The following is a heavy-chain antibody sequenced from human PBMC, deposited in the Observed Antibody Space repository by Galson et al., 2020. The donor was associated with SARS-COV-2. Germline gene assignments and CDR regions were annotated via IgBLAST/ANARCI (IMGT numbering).Heavy chain of an antibody. V-gene: IGHV1-69*02. J-gene: IGHJ6*02. CDR3: SGGCGGSSTSCSYSYYYGMDV. Sequence: SVKVSCKASGGTFSSYTISWVRQAPGQGLEWMGRIIPILGIAHYAQKFQGRVTLTADKSTSTAYMELSSLISDDTAVYYCSGGCGGSSTSCSYSYYYGMDVWGQGTTVTVSS. CDR1: GGTFSSYT. D-gene: IGHD2-2*01. CDR2: IIPILGIA.